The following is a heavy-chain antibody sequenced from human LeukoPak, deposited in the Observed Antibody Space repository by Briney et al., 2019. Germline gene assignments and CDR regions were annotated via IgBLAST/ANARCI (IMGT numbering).Heavy chain of an antibody. D-gene: IGHD1-26*01. CDR1: GYTFTSYY. Sequence: ASVKVSRKASGYTFTSYYMHWVRQAPGQGLEWMGVINPSGGGTSYAQKFQGRVTMTRDTSTSTIYMELSSLRSEDTAVYYCARRERTVGATTYYFDYWAREPWSPSPQ. CDR3: ARRERTVGATTYYFDY. J-gene: IGHJ4*02. V-gene: IGHV1-46*01. CDR2: INPSGGGT.